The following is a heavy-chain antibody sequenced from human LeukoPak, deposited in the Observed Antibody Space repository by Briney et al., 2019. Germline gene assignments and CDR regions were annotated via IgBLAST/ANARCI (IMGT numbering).Heavy chain of an antibody. D-gene: IGHD3-22*01. CDR1: GYTFTSYG. V-gene: IGHV1-18*01. CDR3: ARDREDYYDSSGYYLPGY. J-gene: IGHJ4*02. CDR2: ISAYNGNT. Sequence: GASVKVSCKASGYTFTSYGISWVRQAPGQELEWMGWISAYNGNTNYAQKLQGRVTMTTDTSTSTAYMELRSLRSDDTAVYYCARDREDYYDSSGYYLPGYWGQGTLVTVSS.